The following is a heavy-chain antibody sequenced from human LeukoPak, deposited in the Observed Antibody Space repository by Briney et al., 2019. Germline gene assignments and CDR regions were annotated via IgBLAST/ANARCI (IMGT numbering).Heavy chain of an antibody. J-gene: IGHJ4*02. V-gene: IGHV1-18*01. Sequence: ASVKVSCKASGYTFTSYGISWVRQAPGQGLEWMGWISAYNGNTNYAQKLQGRVTMTTDTSTSTAYMELRSLRSDDTAVYYCAREDHYSDSSGYGFWGQGTLVTVSS. CDR1: GYTFTSYG. CDR3: AREDHYSDSSGYGF. CDR2: ISAYNGNT. D-gene: IGHD3-22*01.